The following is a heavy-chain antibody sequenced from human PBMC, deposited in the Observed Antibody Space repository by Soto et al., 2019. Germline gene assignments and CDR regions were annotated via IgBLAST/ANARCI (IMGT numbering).Heavy chain of an antibody. J-gene: IGHJ6*03. CDR1: GFTFSSYA. V-gene: IGHV3-23*01. CDR3: AKDPYYDFWSGYYKDYYYYYMDV. D-gene: IGHD3-3*01. Sequence: GGSLRLSCAASGFTFSSYAMSWVRQAPGKGLEWVSAISGSGGSTYYADSVKGRFTISRDNSKNTLYLQMNSLRAEDTAVYYCAKDPYYDFWSGYYKDYYYYYMDVWGKGTTVTVSS. CDR2: ISGSGGST.